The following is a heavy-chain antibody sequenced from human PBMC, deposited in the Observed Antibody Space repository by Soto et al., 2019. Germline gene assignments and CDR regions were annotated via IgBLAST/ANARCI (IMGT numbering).Heavy chain of an antibody. Sequence: GGSLRLSCAASGISFGSFWMDWVRQAPGEGLEWISGISRDGDYTTYADSVNGRFTVSRDNANNTLFLQMYSLRDEDTAMYYCARGFRDLWGRGTLVTVSS. D-gene: IGHD3-10*01. J-gene: IGHJ5*02. CDR1: GISFGSFW. CDR2: ISRDGDYT. CDR3: ARGFRDL. V-gene: IGHV3-74*03.